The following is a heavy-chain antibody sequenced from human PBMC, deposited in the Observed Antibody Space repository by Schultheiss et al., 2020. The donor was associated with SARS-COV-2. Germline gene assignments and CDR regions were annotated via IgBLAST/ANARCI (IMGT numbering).Heavy chain of an antibody. CDR1: GFTFSTYW. D-gene: IGHD4-23*01. V-gene: IGHV3-7*03. CDR3: ARGGGATTVVTAGIDY. J-gene: IGHJ4*02. CDR2: IKGDGSEK. Sequence: GGSLRLSCVASGFTFSTYWMTWVRQAPGKGLEWVVNIKGDGSEKYCVDSVKGRFTISRDNAMNSLFLQMNSLRAEDTALYYCARGGGATTVVTAGIDYWGQGTLVTVSS.